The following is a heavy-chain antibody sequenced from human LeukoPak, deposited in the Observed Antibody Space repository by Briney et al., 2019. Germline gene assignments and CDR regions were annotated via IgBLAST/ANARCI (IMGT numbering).Heavy chain of an antibody. CDR1: GFTVSSNS. V-gene: IGHV3-66*03. CDR2: IYSDNT. CDR3: ATHTDFWSGYN. J-gene: IGHJ4*02. D-gene: IGHD3-3*01. Sequence: GGSLRLSCTVSGFTVSSNSMSWVRQAPGKGLEWVSFIYSDNTHYSDSVKGRFTISRDNSKNTLYLQMNSLRAEDTAVYYCATHTDFWSGYNWGQGTLVTVSS.